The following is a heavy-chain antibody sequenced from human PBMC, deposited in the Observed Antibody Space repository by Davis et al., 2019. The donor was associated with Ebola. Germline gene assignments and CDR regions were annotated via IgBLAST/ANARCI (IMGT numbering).Heavy chain of an antibody. CDR1: GGSISSYY. J-gene: IGHJ4*02. CDR2: IYYSGST. CDR3: ARQWVRGASDY. D-gene: IGHD3-10*01. V-gene: IGHV4-59*01. Sequence: SETLPLTCTVSGGSISSYYWSWIRQPPGKGLEWIGYIYYSGSTNYNPSLKSRVTISVDTSKNQFSLKLSSVTAADTAVYYCARQWVRGASDYWGQGTLVTVSS.